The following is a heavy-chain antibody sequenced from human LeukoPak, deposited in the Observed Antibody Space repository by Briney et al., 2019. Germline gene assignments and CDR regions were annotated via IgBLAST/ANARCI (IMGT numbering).Heavy chain of an antibody. J-gene: IGHJ4*02. Sequence: SETLSLTCAVYGRSFSGYYWSWIRQTPGKGLEWIGEINHSGSTTYNPSLKSRVTISADTSKNQFSLKLSSVTAADTAVYYCARGGLIVVVPAAAFRKGGYFDYWGQGTLVTVSS. V-gene: IGHV4-34*01. CDR1: GRSFSGYY. CDR3: ARGGLIVVVPAAAFRKGGYFDY. D-gene: IGHD2-2*01. CDR2: INHSGST.